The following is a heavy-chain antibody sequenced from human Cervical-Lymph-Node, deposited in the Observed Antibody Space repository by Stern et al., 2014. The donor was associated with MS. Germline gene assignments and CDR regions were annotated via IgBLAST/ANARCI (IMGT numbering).Heavy chain of an antibody. CDR3: ARVHIAAAGNNWFDP. D-gene: IGHD6-13*01. CDR1: GGSFSGYY. Sequence: QVQLQQWGAGLLKPSETLSLTCAVYGGSFSGYYWSWIRQPPGKGLEWIGENNHSGSTNYNPSLKSRFTISVDTSKNQFSRKLSSVTAADTAVYYCARVHIAAAGNNWFDPWGQGTLVTVSS. CDR2: NNHSGST. V-gene: IGHV4-34*01. J-gene: IGHJ5*02.